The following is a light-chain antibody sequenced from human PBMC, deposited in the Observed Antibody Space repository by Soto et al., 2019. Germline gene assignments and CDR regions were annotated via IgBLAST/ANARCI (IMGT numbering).Light chain of an antibody. CDR3: QEYNSAFFT. J-gene: IGKJ3*01. Sequence: IQMTQSPSSLSASVGDRVTITCRASQDIDNYLAWYQQKPGNVPKLLLYAASTLHSVVPSRFSGSGSWADLTLTISSLQPDDEATYYCQEYNSAFFTFGPGTKVDMK. V-gene: IGKV1-27*01. CDR2: AAS. CDR1: QDIDNY.